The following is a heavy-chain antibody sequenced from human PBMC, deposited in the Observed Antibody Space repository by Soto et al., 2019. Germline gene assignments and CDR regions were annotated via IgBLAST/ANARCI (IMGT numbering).Heavy chain of an antibody. D-gene: IGHD4-17*01. V-gene: IGHV4-39*01. J-gene: IGHJ2*01. CDR2: IYYSGST. CDR3: ARRGYGDYVVHWYFDL. CDR1: GGSISGSSYY. Sequence: PSETLSLTCTVSGGSISGSSYYWGWIRQPPGKGLEWIGSIYYSGSTYYNPSLKSRVTISVDTSKNQFSLKLSSVTAADTAVYYCARRGYGDYVVHWYFDLWGRGTLVTVSS.